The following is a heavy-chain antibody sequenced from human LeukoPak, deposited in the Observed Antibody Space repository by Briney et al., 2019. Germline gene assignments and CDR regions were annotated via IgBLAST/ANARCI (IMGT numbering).Heavy chain of an antibody. V-gene: IGHV1-2*02. CDR1: GGTFISYA. J-gene: IGHJ4*02. Sequence: ASVKVSCKASGGTFISYAISWVRRAPGQGLEWMGWINPNSGGTNYAQKFQGRVTMTRDTSISTAYMELSRLRSDDTAVYYCARDNVGKGDYGDFMYYFDYWGQGTLVTVSS. CDR2: INPNSGGT. CDR3: ARDNVGKGDYGDFMYYFDY. D-gene: IGHD4-17*01.